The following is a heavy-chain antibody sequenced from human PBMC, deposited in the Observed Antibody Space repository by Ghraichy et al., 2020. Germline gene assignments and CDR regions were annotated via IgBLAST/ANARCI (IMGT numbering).Heavy chain of an antibody. CDR2: ISGSGGST. CDR3: AKESLPQVIAAADLPFDY. CDR1: GFTFSSYA. Sequence: GGSLRLSCAASGFTFSSYAMSWVRQAPGKGLEWVSAISGSGGSTYYADSVKGRFTISRDNSKNTLYLQMNSLRAEDTAVYYCAKESLPQVIAAADLPFDYWGQGTLVTVSS. V-gene: IGHV3-23*01. D-gene: IGHD6-13*01. J-gene: IGHJ4*02.